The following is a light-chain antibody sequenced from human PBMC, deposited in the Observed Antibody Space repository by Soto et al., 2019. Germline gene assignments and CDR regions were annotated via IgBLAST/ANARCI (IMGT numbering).Light chain of an antibody. Sequence: IQISHNNTTVSAHVGHSVTITCPASQSISSYLNWYQLKQGRAPTLLMFGASYLKGGVLTRCSGSGGGADFFLTIISRLPEDDVIFYCYQTYTTPDLTFGQGTRLEIK. CDR3: YQTYTTPDLT. CDR2: GAS. CDR1: QSISSY. V-gene: IGKV1-39*01. J-gene: IGKJ5*01.